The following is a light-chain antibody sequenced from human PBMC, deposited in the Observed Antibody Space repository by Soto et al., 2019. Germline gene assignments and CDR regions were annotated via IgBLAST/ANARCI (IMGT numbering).Light chain of an antibody. J-gene: IGKJ1*01. Sequence: EIVLTQSPAILSLSPGERATLSCRASQSVSSYLAWYQQKPGQAPRLLIYDASNRATGIPARFSGSGSGTDFTLPISRLEPEDFAVYYCQQRSNWPPTFGQGTKVEIK. CDR2: DAS. V-gene: IGKV3-11*01. CDR3: QQRSNWPPT. CDR1: QSVSSY.